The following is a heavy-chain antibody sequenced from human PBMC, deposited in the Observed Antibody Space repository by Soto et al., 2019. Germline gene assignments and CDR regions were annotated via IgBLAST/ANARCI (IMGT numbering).Heavy chain of an antibody. CDR2: ISINGGST. D-gene: IGHD3-22*01. Sequence: PGGSLRLSCSASGFTFSSYAMHWVRQAPGKGLEYVSSISINGGSTHYADSVKGRFTISRDNSRNTQYLQMSSLRVDDTAVYYCVKGEFYYDSSAYYPFDSWGQGTLVTVSS. CDR3: VKGEFYYDSSAYYPFDS. J-gene: IGHJ4*02. V-gene: IGHV3-64D*06. CDR1: GFTFSSYA.